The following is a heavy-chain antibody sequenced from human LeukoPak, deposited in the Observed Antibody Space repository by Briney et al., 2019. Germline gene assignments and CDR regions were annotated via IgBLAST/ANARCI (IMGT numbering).Heavy chain of an antibody. Sequence: SQTLSLTCAVSGSSISGGGYSWSWIRQSPGKGLEWIAYIFHSGNTYYNPSLKSRVTISVDTSKNQFSLKLSSVTAADTAVYYCARGGIAVAGTHWGAFDIWGQGTMVTVSS. CDR3: ARGGIAVAGTHWGAFDI. D-gene: IGHD6-19*01. V-gene: IGHV4-30-2*06. CDR2: IFHSGNT. J-gene: IGHJ3*02. CDR1: GSSISGGGYS.